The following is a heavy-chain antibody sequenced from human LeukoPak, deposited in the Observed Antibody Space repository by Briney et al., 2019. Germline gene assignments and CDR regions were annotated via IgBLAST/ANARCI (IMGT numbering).Heavy chain of an antibody. CDR2: IYSGAST. Sequence: GGSLRLSCAASGFSFRNYAMSWVRQAPGKGLEWVSVIYSGASTYYADSVKGRFTISRDNSKNTLYLQMNSLRAEDTAVYYCARGNWNYPFDYWGQGTLVTVSS. CDR3: ARGNWNYPFDY. D-gene: IGHD1-7*01. V-gene: IGHV3-53*01. J-gene: IGHJ4*02. CDR1: GFSFRNYA.